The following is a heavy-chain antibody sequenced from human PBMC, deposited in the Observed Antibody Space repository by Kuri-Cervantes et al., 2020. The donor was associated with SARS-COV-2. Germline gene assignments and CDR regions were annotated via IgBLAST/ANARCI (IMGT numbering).Heavy chain of an antibody. Sequence: GSLRLSCTVSGGSISSYYWSWLRQPPGKGLEWIGYISYSGSTKYNPSLKSRVTISVDTSKNQFSLKLSSVTAADTAVYYCARGADYYDSSGYYPIDYWGQGTLVTVS. CDR2: ISYSGST. J-gene: IGHJ4*02. D-gene: IGHD3-22*01. V-gene: IGHV4-59*01. CDR3: ARGADYYDSSGYYPIDY. CDR1: GGSISSYY.